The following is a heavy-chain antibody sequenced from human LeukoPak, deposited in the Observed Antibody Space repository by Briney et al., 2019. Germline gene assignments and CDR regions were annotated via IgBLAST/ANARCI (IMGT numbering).Heavy chain of an antibody. J-gene: IGHJ4*02. CDR2: FSSNGGST. D-gene: IGHD2-2*01. CDR1: GFTFSSYA. Sequence: GGSLRLSCGASGFTFSSYAMHWVRQARGGGLEYVSAFSSNGGSTYYADSVKGRFTISRDNSKNTLYLQMGSLRAEDVAVYYCARGRCSSTSCPFDYWGQGTLVTVSS. V-gene: IGHV3-64*02. CDR3: ARGRCSSTSCPFDY.